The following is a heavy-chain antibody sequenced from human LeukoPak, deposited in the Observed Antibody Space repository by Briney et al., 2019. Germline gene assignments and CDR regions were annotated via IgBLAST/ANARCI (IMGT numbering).Heavy chain of an antibody. CDR2: ISGSGGST. V-gene: IGHV3-23*01. CDR3: ATAARYNWNFNWFDP. J-gene: IGHJ5*02. Sequence: GGSLRLSCAASGFTFSSYAMSWVRQAPGKGLEWVSAISGSGGSTYYAGSVKGRFTMSRDKSNNTVYLQMSSLRADDTAVYYCATAARYNWNFNWFDPWGQGSPVTVSS. D-gene: IGHD1-7*01. CDR1: GFTFSSYA.